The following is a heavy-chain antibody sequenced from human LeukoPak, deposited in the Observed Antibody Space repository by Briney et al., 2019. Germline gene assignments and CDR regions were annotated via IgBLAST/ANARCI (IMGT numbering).Heavy chain of an antibody. CDR3: ARDLRGYSGYDSGYYGMDV. D-gene: IGHD5-12*01. CDR2: ISSSSSYI. Sequence: GGSLRLSCAASGFTFSSYSMNWVRQAPGKGLEWVSSISSSSSYIYYADSVKGRFTISRDNAKNSLYLQMNSLRAEDTAVYYCARDLRGYSGYDSGYYGMDVWGQGTTVTVSS. CDR1: GFTFSSYS. V-gene: IGHV3-21*01. J-gene: IGHJ6*02.